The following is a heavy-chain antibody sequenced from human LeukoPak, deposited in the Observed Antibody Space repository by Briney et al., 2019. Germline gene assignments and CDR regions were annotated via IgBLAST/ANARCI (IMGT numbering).Heavy chain of an antibody. D-gene: IGHD1-26*01. CDR3: ARDDGLGATVGDY. J-gene: IGHJ4*02. V-gene: IGHV1-2*06. Sequence: PRASVKVSCKASGYTFTDYYIHWVRQAPGQGLEWMGRINPNSGGTKYAQNFQGGVTMARDTSISTAYMELSRLRSDDTAVYYCARDDGLGATVGDYWGQGTLVTVSS. CDR1: GYTFTDYY. CDR2: INPNSGGT.